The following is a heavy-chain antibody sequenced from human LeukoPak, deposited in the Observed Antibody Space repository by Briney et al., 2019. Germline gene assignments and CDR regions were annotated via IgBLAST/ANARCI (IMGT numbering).Heavy chain of an antibody. J-gene: IGHJ5*02. Sequence: SETLSLTCTVSGDSISGYYWNWIRQPPGRGLEWIGHIHYSGISNYNPSLKSRVTISVDTAKNQFSLKLISVTAADTAVYYCARRVQMSSGSPTSNTWLDPWGQGTLVTVSS. V-gene: IGHV4-59*01. CDR3: ARRVQMSSGSPTSNTWLDP. CDR2: IHYSGIS. CDR1: GDSISGYY. D-gene: IGHD3-10*01.